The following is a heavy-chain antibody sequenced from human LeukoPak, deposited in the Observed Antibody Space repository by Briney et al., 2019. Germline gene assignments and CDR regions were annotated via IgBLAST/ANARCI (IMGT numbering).Heavy chain of an antibody. Sequence: ASVKVSCKASGYTFTSYYMHWVRQAPGQGLEWMGIINPSGGSTSYAQKFQGRVTMTRDTSTSTVYMELSSLRSEDTAVCYCASYYYDSSGYYLRYYGMDVWGQGTTVTVSS. CDR3: ASYYYDSSGYYLRYYGMDV. V-gene: IGHV1-46*01. CDR1: GYTFTSYY. CDR2: INPSGGST. J-gene: IGHJ6*02. D-gene: IGHD3-22*01.